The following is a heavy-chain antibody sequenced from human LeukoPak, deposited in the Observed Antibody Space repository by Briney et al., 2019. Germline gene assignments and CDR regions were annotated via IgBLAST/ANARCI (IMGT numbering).Heavy chain of an antibody. J-gene: IGHJ4*02. CDR1: GGSFSGYY. V-gene: IGHV4-34*01. CDR2: INHSGST. D-gene: IGHD6-6*01. CDR3: ARAGVIAARPTTFDY. Sequence: SETLSLTCAVSGGSFSGYYWSWIRQPPGKGLEWIGEINHSGSTNYNPSLKSRVTISVDTSKNQFSLKLSSVTAADTAVYYCARAGVIAARPTTFDYWGQGTLVTVSS.